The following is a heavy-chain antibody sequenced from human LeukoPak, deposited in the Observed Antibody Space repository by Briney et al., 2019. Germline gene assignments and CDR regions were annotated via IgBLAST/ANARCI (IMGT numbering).Heavy chain of an antibody. CDR1: GGSFSGYY. Sequence: PSETLSLTCAVYGGSFSGYYWSWIRQPPGKGLEWIGEINHSGGTNYNPSLKSRVTISVDTSKNQFSLKLSSVTAADTAVYYCARADCSSTSCYWFDPWGQGTLVTVSS. CDR2: INHSGGT. D-gene: IGHD2-2*01. V-gene: IGHV4-34*01. J-gene: IGHJ5*02. CDR3: ARADCSSTSCYWFDP.